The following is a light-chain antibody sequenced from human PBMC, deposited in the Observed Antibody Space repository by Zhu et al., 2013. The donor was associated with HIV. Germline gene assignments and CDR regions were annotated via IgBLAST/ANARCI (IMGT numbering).Light chain of an antibody. CDR1: QSISSW. Sequence: DIQMTQSPSTLSASVGDRVTITCRASQSISSWLAWYQQKPGKAPKLLIYGASTLETGVPSRFGGRGSGTEFTLTIDSLQPEDFATYYCQHVNDNAAFGPGTTVDV. CDR3: QHVNDNAA. J-gene: IGKJ3*01. V-gene: IGKV1-5*01. CDR2: GAS.